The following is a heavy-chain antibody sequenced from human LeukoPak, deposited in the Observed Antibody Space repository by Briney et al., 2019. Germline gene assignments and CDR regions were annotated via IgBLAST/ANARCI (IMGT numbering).Heavy chain of an antibody. CDR1: GFAFSGYA. V-gene: IGHV3-23*01. CDR2: ITGSGVTT. D-gene: IGHD1-26*01. Sequence: GGSLRLSCAASGFAFSGYAMTWVRQPPGKGLEWVSGITGSGVTTYYADSVKGRFTISRDNSKNTLYLQMNSLRAEDTAVYYCAKDLGRYRNNYFDYWGQGTLVTVSS. J-gene: IGHJ4*02. CDR3: AKDLGRYRNNYFDY.